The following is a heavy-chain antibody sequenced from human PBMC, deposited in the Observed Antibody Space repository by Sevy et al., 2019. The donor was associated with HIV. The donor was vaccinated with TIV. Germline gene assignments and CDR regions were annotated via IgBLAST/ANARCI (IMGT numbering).Heavy chain of an antibody. Sequence: GGSLRLSCAASGFTISDHYMEWVRQAPGKGLEWVGRTRNKADGSTTEYAASVKGRFTISRDDSENSLYLQMNSLKTEDTAVYYCSTHAGIAAAGRVFDYWGQGALVTVSS. CDR1: GFTISDHY. CDR2: TRNKADGSTT. D-gene: IGHD6-13*01. CDR3: STHAGIAAAGRVFDY. V-gene: IGHV3-72*01. J-gene: IGHJ4*02.